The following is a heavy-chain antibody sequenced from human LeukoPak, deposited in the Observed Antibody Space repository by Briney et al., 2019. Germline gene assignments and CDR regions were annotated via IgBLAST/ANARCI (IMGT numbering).Heavy chain of an antibody. D-gene: IGHD1-20*01. V-gene: IGHV4-59*08. CDR1: GGSISSYY. Sequence: SETLSLTCTVSGGSISSYYWSWIRQPPGKGLEWIGYIYYSGSTNYNPSLKSRVTISVDTSKNQFSLKLSSVTAADTAVYYCARRGSITGTTGGNAFDIWGQGTMVTVSS. CDR2: IYYSGST. J-gene: IGHJ3*02. CDR3: ARRGSITGTTGGNAFDI.